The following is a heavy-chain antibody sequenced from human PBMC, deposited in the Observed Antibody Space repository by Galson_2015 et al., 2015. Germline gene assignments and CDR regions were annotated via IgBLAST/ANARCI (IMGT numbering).Heavy chain of an antibody. Sequence: SLRLSCAASGFTFSRYWMSWVRQAPGKGLEWVANINQDESEINYVDSLKGRFTVSGDNAKKSLYLQMNNLRVEDTAVYYCAAGGGWLTEFWGQGTLVTVSS. V-gene: IGHV3-7*01. CDR2: INQDESEI. J-gene: IGHJ4*02. CDR1: GFTFSRYW. D-gene: IGHD6-19*01. CDR3: AAGGGWLTEF.